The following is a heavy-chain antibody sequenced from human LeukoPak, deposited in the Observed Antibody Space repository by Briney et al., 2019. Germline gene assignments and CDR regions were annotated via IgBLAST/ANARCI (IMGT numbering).Heavy chain of an antibody. CDR2: INGGGVNT. V-gene: IGHV3-23*01. D-gene: IGHD6-13*01. CDR3: AKTRPLDSSSWSHGDY. CDR1: GFTFSSYA. J-gene: IGHJ4*02. Sequence: PGGSLRLSCAASGFTFSSYAMSWVRQAPGKGLEWVSTINGGGVNTHYADSVGGRFTISRDNSKNTLFLQMNSLRDEDTAVYYCAKTRPLDSSSWSHGDYWGQGTLVTVSS.